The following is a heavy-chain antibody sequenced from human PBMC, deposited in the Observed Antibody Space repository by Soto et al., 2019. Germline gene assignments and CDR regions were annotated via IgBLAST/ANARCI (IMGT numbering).Heavy chain of an antibody. CDR1: GFTFRSYS. D-gene: IGHD2-15*01. V-gene: IGHV3-48*02. J-gene: IGHJ5*02. CDR2: IDSGGGIK. Sequence: EVQLVESGGGLVQPGGSLRLSCAASGFTFRSYSMNWVRQAPGKGLEWVSYIDSGGGIKYYADSVKGRFTISRDNAKNSLYQQMNSLRDEDTAVYHCARDYSSESFDPWGQGTLVSVSA. CDR3: ARDYSSESFDP.